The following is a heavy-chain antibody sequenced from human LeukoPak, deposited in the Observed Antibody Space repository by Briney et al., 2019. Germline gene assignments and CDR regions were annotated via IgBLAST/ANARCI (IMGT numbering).Heavy chain of an antibody. V-gene: IGHV3-21*01. CDR1: GFTFSSYS. CDR2: ISSSSSYI. J-gene: IGHJ4*02. Sequence: GGSPRLSCAASGFTFSSYSMNWVRQAPGKGLEWVSSISSSSSYIYYADSVKSRFTISRDNAKNSLYLQMNSLRAEDTAVYYCARDRSEDIVVVPAAMLGGDYWGQGTLVTVSS. CDR3: ARDRSEDIVVVPAAMLGGDY. D-gene: IGHD2-2*01.